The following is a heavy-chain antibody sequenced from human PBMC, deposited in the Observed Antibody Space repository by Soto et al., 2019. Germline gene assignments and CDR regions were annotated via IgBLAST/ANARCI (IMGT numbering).Heavy chain of an antibody. D-gene: IGHD1-1*01. Sequence: SETLSLTCTVSGGSISSSSYYWSWIRQPPGKGLEWIGYIYYSGSTNYNPSLKSRVTISVGTSKNQFSLKLSSVTAADTAVYYCATPYANDVSPFGYWGQGTLVTSPQ. V-gene: IGHV4-61*05. CDR3: ATPYANDVSPFGY. J-gene: IGHJ4*02. CDR1: GGSISSSSYY. CDR2: IYYSGST.